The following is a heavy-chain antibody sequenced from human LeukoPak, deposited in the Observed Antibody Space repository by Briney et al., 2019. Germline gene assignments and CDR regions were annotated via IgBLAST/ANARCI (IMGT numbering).Heavy chain of an antibody. CDR1: GFTFSSYA. D-gene: IGHD2-8*02. J-gene: IGHJ4*02. CDR2: ISGSSSST. CDR3: ATYRQVLLPFES. Sequence: PGGSLRLSCAASGFTFSSYAMSWVRQAPGRGLEWVSSISGSSSSTFYADSVKGRFTISRDNSKNTLYLQMNSLRAEDTAIYYCATYRQVLLPFESWGQGTLVTVSS. V-gene: IGHV3-23*01.